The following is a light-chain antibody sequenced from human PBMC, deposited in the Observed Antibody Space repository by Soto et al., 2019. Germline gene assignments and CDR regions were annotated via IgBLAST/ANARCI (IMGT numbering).Light chain of an antibody. V-gene: IGKV3-20*01. CDR3: QQYVNSPLT. J-gene: IGKJ4*01. CDR2: RAS. Sequence: EIVLTQSPGTLSLTTGERATLSCRASQSVSSTYLAWYQQKPGQAPRLLIYRASSRATGIPDRFSGSGSGTEFTLTISRLEPEDFAVYYCQQYVNSPLTFGGGTKVEIK. CDR1: QSVSSTY.